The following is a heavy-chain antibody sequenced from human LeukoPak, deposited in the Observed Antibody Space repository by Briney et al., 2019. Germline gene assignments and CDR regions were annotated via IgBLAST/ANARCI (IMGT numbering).Heavy chain of an antibody. CDR1: GFTFTTYG. CDR2: ITYDGYYK. D-gene: IGHD3-10*01. J-gene: IGHJ4*02. Sequence: GRSLRLSCAASGFTFTTYGMHWVRQSPGKGLEWVALITYDGYYKYYSDSVKGRFTISSDTSKNTLYLQMNSLRAEDTAVYYCARDLSPVVRASPMGYWGQGTLVTVSS. V-gene: IGHV3-30*03. CDR3: ARDLSPVVRASPMGY.